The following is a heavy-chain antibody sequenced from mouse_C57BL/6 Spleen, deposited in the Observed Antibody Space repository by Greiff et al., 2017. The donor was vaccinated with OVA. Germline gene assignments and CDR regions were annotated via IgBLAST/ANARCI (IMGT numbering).Heavy chain of an antibody. CDR1: GFTFSSYA. D-gene: IGHD1-1*01. CDR3: ARDPPYYYGSSSHWYFDV. V-gene: IGHV5-4*01. CDR2: ISDGGSYT. Sequence: EVMLVESGGGLVKPGGSLKLSCAASGFTFSSYAMSWVRPTPEKRLEWVATISDGGSYTYYPDNVKGRFTISRDNAKNNLYLQMSHLKSEDTAMYYCARDPPYYYGSSSHWYFDVWGTGTTVTVSS. J-gene: IGHJ1*03.